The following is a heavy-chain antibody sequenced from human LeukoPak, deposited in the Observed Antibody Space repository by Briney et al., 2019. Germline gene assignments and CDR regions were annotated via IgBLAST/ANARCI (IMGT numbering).Heavy chain of an antibody. J-gene: IGHJ4*02. CDR2: IYPGDSDT. V-gene: IGHV5-51*01. CDR1: GYIFTSYW. D-gene: IGHD3-9*01. Sequence: GESLKISCKGSGYIFTSYWIGWVRQIPGKGLEWMGIIYPGDSDTRYSPSFQGQVTISADKSISTAYLQWSSPKASDTAMYYCARLRRVLRYFVWLGNYWGQGTLVTVSS. CDR3: ARLRRVLRYFVWLGNY.